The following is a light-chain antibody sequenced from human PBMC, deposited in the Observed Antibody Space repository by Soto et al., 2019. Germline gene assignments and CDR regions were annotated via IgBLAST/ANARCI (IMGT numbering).Light chain of an antibody. Sequence: QSALTQPASVSGSPGQSITISCTGTSSDVGGYNYVSRYQQHPGKAPKLMIYDVSNRPSGVSNRFSGSKSGNTASLTISGLQSEDEADYYCSSYTSSTLLVFGTGTKLTVL. V-gene: IGLV2-14*01. CDR3: SSYTSSTLLV. CDR1: SSDVGGYNY. CDR2: DVS. J-gene: IGLJ1*01.